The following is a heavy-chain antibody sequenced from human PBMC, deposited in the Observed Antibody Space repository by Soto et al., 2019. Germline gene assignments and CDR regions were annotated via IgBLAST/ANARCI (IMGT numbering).Heavy chain of an antibody. CDR2: ISGGGDRT. CDR3: VKDDGGYPSTAPH. CDR1: GITISNYP. J-gene: IGHJ4*02. Sequence: EVQLLESGGGLVQPGGSLRLSCAASGITISNYPMSWVRQAPGKGLEWVSGISGGGDRTYYADSAKGRFTISKDISRNSMSMQLVSLGVEDTAVYFCVKDDGGYPSTAPHWGQGALFSIAS. D-gene: IGHD3-22*01. V-gene: IGHV3-23*01.